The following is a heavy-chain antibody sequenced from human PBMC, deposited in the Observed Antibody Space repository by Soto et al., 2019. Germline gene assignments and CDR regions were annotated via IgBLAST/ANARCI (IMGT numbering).Heavy chain of an antibody. CDR2: IIPVFGTT. J-gene: IGHJ4*02. CDR1: GGLFSSFA. Sequence: SVKVSCKDSGGLFSSFAISWVRQASGQGLEWLGGIIPVFGTTYYAEKFQDRVTITADESANTAYMELSSLTSGDTAIYYCARGGGPYVWFNEFWGQGTLVTVSS. CDR3: ARGGGPYVWFNEF. D-gene: IGHD3-10*02. V-gene: IGHV1-69*13.